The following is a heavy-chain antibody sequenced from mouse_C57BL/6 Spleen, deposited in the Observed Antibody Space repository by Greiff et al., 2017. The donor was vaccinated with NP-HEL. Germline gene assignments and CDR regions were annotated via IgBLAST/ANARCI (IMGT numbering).Heavy chain of an antibody. CDR3: ASSGRSNSLDY. D-gene: IGHD2-5*01. CDR2: IDPSDSET. J-gene: IGHJ2*01. V-gene: IGHV1-52*01. Sequence: QVQLQQPGAELVRPGSSVKLSCKASGYTFTSYWMHWVKQRPIQGLEWIGNIDPSDSETHYTQKFKDKATLTVDKSSSTAYMQLSSLTSEDSAVYYCASSGRSNSLDYWGQGTTLTVSS. CDR1: GYTFTSYW.